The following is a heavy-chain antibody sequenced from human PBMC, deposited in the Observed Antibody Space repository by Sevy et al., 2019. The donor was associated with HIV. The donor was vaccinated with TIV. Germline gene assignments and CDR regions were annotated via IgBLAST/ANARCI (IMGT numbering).Heavy chain of an antibody. CDR1: GFTFRNYA. J-gene: IGHJ4*02. CDR3: AIQFDY. V-gene: IGHV3-23*01. Sequence: GGSLRLSCAASGFTFRNYAMSWVRQAPGKGLKWVSGISGGGDTTHYAESVKGRFTISRDNSKKTLYLQMNSLRAEDTGIYYCAIQFDYWGQGTLVTVSS. CDR2: ISGGGDTT.